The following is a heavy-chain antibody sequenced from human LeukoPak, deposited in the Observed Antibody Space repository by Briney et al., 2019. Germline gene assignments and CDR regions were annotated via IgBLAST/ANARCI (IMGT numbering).Heavy chain of an antibody. Sequence: GESLKISCKGSGYNFTNSWIAWVRQMPGKGLEWMGIIYPGDSDTRYSPSFQSQVIMSVDKSISTAYLQWSSLKASDTAMYYCARQKGAYFDYWGQGNLVTVSS. D-gene: IGHD3-16*01. CDR1: GYNFTNSW. CDR3: ARQKGAYFDY. CDR2: IYPGDSDT. V-gene: IGHV5-51*01. J-gene: IGHJ4*02.